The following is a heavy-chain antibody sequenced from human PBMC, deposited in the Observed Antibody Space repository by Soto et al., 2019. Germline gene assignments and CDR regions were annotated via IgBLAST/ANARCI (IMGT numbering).Heavy chain of an antibody. D-gene: IGHD2-2*01. CDR1: GFTFSSYG. CDR2: IWYDGSNK. Sequence: QVQLVESGGGVVQPGRSLRLSCAASGFTFSSYGMHWVRQAPGKGLEWVAVIWYDGSNKYYADSVKGRFTISRDNSKNTLYLQMNSLRAEDTAVYYCARAANCSSTSFYHWYFDLWGRGTLVTVSS. J-gene: IGHJ2*01. V-gene: IGHV3-33*01. CDR3: ARAANCSSTSFYHWYFDL.